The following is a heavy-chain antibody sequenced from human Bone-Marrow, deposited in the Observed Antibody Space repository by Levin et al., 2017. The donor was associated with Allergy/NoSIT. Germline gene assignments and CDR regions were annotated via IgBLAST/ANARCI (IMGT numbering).Heavy chain of an antibody. V-gene: IGHV3-21*01. CDR1: GFTFSSYS. D-gene: IGHD6-13*01. Sequence: VASVKVSCSASGFTFSSYSMNWVRQAPGKGLEWVSSISSSSSYIYYADSVKGRFTISRDNAKNSLYLQMNSLRAEDTAVYYCAREVGAAAGSAGYWGQGTLVTVSS. CDR3: AREVGAAAGSAGY. J-gene: IGHJ4*02. CDR2: ISSSSSYI.